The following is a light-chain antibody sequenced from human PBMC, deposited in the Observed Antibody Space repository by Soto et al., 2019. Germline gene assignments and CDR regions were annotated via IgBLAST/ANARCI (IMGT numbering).Light chain of an antibody. Sequence: QSVLTQPPSASGSPGQSVTISCTGTSSGIGTYDYVSWYQHLPDKAPKLIIYEVSKRSSGVPDRFSGSKSGNTASLTVSGLQAEDEGDYYCCSYGGGNNFYVFGTGTKVTVL. CDR2: EVS. V-gene: IGLV2-8*01. J-gene: IGLJ1*01. CDR1: SSGIGTYDY. CDR3: CSYGGGNNFYV.